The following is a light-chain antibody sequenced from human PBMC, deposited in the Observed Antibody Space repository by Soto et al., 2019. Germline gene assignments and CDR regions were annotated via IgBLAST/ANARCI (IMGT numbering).Light chain of an antibody. CDR2: DAS. J-gene: IGKJ4*01. CDR1: ADVSSSY. CDR3: QQYATSPLT. V-gene: IGKV3D-20*01. Sequence: EIVLTQSPATLSLSPGERATLSCGASADVSSSYVAWYQQKSGLAPRLLIHDASSRATGIPDRFSGSKSGTDFTLTISRLEPEDFALYYCQQYATSPLTFGGGTKVDIK.